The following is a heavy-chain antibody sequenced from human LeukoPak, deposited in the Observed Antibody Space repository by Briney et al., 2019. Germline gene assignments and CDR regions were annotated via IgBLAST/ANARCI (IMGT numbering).Heavy chain of an antibody. Sequence: ASVKVSCKASGYTFTGYYMHWVRQAPGQGLEWMGWINPNSGGTNYAQKFQGRVTMTRDTSISTAYMEPSRLRSDDTAVYYCARGDGEWELRYPVGYWGQGTLVTVSS. J-gene: IGHJ4*02. CDR3: ARGDGEWELRYPVGY. V-gene: IGHV1-2*02. CDR2: INPNSGGT. CDR1: GYTFTGYY. D-gene: IGHD1-26*01.